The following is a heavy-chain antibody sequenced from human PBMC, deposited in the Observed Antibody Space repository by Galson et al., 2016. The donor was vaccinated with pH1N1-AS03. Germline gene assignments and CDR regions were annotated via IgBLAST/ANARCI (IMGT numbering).Heavy chain of an antibody. D-gene: IGHD3-16*01. J-gene: IGHJ4*02. Sequence: SLRLSCAASGFIFRSYGMNWVRQAPGKGLEWVTFIRYDGNDRYYADSVKGRFTIPRDNSKNTLYLQMNSLRPEDTAVYYCTKGWDSESWGQGILVTVSS. CDR1: GFIFRSYG. V-gene: IGHV3-30*02. CDR3: TKGWDSES. CDR2: IRYDGNDR.